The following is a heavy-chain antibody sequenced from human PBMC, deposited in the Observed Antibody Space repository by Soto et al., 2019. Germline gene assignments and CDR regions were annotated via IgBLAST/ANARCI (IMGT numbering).Heavy chain of an antibody. Sequence: SETLSLTCTVSGGSISSYYWSWIRQPPGKGLEWIGYIYYSGSTNYNPSLKSRVTISVDTSKNQFSLKLSSVTAADTAVYYCARREYSSGWYYFDYWGQGTLVTVSS. CDR1: GGSISSYY. V-gene: IGHV4-59*08. CDR3: ARREYSSGWYYFDY. CDR2: IYYSGST. D-gene: IGHD6-19*01. J-gene: IGHJ4*02.